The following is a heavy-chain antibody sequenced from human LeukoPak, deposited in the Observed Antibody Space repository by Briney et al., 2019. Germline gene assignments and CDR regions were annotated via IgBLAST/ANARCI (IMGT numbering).Heavy chain of an antibody. CDR3: AKTSQYAYYFDY. CDR1: GFTFSTNA. Sequence: GGSLRLSCAASGFTFSTNAMSWVRQAPGKGLEWVSAISGSGGSTNYADSVKGRFTISRDNSKSTLYLQMNSLRAEDTAVYYCAKTSQYAYYFDYWGQGTLVTVSS. J-gene: IGHJ4*02. CDR2: ISGSGGST. V-gene: IGHV3-23*01.